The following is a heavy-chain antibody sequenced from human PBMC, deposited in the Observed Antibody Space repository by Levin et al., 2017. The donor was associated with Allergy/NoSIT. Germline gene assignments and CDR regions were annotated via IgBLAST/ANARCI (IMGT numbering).Heavy chain of an antibody. V-gene: IGHV3-23*01. D-gene: IGHD2-2*02. CDR3: ATSPRTPAAIGEYFQH. CDR1: GFTFSSYA. J-gene: IGHJ1*01. Sequence: VASVKVSCAASGFTFSSYAMSWVRQAPGKGLEWVSAISGSGGSTYYADSVKGRFTISRDNSKNTLYLQMNSLRAEDTAVYYCATSPRTPAAIGEYFQHWGQGTLVTVSS. CDR2: ISGSGGST.